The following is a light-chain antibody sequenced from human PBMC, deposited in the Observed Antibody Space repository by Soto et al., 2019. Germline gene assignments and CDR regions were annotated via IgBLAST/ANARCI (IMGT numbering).Light chain of an antibody. CDR2: DVS. V-gene: IGLV2-14*03. J-gene: IGLJ1*01. CDR1: SSDVGGYNY. CDR3: CSYTTSNTRQIV. Sequence: QSVLAQPASVSGSPGQSITISCTGTSSDVGGYNYVSWYQHHPGKAPKLMIYDVSNRPSGVSNRFSGSKSGNTASLTISGLQPEDEAEYYCCSYTTSNTRQIVFGTGTKVNVL.